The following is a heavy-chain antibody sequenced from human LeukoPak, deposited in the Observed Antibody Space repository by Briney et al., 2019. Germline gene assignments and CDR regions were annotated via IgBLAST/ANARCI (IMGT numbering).Heavy chain of an antibody. J-gene: IGHJ4*02. CDR3: ARQKVTVTTIFDY. D-gene: IGHD4-17*01. CDR1: GGSFSGYY. CDR2: IYYSGST. V-gene: IGHV4-34*01. Sequence: SETLSLTCAVYGGSFSGYYWSWIRQPPGKGLEWIGSIYYSGSTYYNPSLKSRVTISVDTSKNQFSLKLSSVTAADTAVYYCARQKVTVTTIFDYWGQGTLVTVSS.